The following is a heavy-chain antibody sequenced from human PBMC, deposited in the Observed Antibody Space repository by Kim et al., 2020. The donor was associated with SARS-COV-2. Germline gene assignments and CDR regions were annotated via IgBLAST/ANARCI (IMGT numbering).Heavy chain of an antibody. CDR3: AKNRDYYYYGMDV. CDR1: GFTFSSYG. Sequence: GGSLRLSCAASGFTFSSYGMHWVRQAPGKGLEWVAVIWYDGSSKYYADSVKGRFTISRDNSKNTLYLQMNSLRAEDTAVYYCAKNRDYYYYGMDVWGQGTTVTVSS. J-gene: IGHJ6*02. V-gene: IGHV3-33*06. CDR2: IWYDGSSK.